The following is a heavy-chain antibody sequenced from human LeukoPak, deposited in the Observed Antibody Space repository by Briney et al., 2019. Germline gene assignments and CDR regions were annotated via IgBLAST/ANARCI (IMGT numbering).Heavy chain of an antibody. CDR2: IKQDGSET. CDR3: ARDRGFDFDY. CDR1: GFTFSSYW. J-gene: IGHJ4*02. D-gene: IGHD3-22*01. V-gene: IGHV3-7*01. Sequence: PGGSLRLSCAASGFTFSSYWMSWVRQAPGKGLEWVGNIKQDGSETYFVDSVQGRFTISRDNAKNSLYLQMNSLRAEDTAVYYCARDRGFDFDYWGQGTLVTVSS.